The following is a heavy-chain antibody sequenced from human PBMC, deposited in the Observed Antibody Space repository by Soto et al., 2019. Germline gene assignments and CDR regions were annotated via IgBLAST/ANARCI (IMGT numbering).Heavy chain of an antibody. CDR1: GGSFSGYY. CDR3: ARDSIVVVTVKYYYGMDV. Sequence: SETLSLTCAVYGGSFSGYYWRWIRQPPGKGLEWIGEINHSGSTNYNPSLKSRVTISVDTSKNQFSLKLSSVTAADTAVYYCARDSIVVVTVKYYYGMDVWGQGTTVTVSS. V-gene: IGHV4-34*01. CDR2: INHSGST. J-gene: IGHJ6*02. D-gene: IGHD2-21*02.